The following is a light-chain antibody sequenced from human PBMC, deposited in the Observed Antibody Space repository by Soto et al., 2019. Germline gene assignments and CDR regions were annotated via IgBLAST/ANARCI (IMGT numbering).Light chain of an antibody. V-gene: IGLV2-23*02. CDR1: SSDVGSNNL. J-gene: IGLJ1*01. Sequence: QSALTQPASVSGSPGQSITISCTGTSSDVGSNNLVSWYQQHPGKAPKLMIYEVSRRPSGVSNRFSGSKSGNTASLTISGLQAEDEAAYYCSSFARSSTPFGSGTKLTVL. CDR2: EVS. CDR3: SSFARSSTP.